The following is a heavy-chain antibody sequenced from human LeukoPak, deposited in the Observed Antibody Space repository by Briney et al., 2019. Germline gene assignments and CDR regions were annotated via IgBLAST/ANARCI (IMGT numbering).Heavy chain of an antibody. D-gene: IGHD3-9*01. Sequence: SETLSLTCTVSGGSISTSNYYWGWIRQPPGKGLEWIGNIFYSGSTYYSPSVKSRVTISLDTSRNQFSLKLNSVTAADTAVYYCARMPDSTILTAHWFDPWGQGTLVTVSS. CDR3: ARMPDSTILTAHWFDP. CDR2: IFYSGST. V-gene: IGHV4-39*07. J-gene: IGHJ5*02. CDR1: GGSISTSNYY.